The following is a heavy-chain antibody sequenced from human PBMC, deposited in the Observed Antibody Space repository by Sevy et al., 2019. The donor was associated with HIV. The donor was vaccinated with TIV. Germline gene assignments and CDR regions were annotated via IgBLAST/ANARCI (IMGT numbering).Heavy chain of an antibody. Sequence: GECLKISCKGSGDSFSTYWIAWVRQMPGKGLEWMGIIFPDDSDIRYSPSYQGQVTISADNSISTAYLQWSSLKASDTATYYCARARGMPHYYYGMDVWGQGTTVTVSS. V-gene: IGHV5-51*01. CDR1: GDSFSTYW. CDR3: ARARGMPHYYYGMDV. CDR2: IFPDDSDI. J-gene: IGHJ6*02. D-gene: IGHD1-26*01.